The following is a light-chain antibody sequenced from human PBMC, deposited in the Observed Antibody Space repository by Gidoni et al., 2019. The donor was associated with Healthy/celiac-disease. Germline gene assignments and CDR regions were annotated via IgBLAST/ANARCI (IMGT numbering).Light chain of an antibody. J-gene: IGKJ1*01. CDR1: QSISSY. CDR2: AAS. CDR3: QQSYSTPRT. V-gene: IGKV1-39*01. Sequence: DIQMTQFPSSLSASVGDRVTITCRASQSISSYLNWYQQKPGKAPKLLIYAASSLQSGVPSRFSGSGSGTDFTLTISSLQPADFATDYCQQSYSTPRTFGQGTKVEIK.